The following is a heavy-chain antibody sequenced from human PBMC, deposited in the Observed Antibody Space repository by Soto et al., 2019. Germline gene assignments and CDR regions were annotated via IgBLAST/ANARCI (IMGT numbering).Heavy chain of an antibody. Sequence: SATLSLTCTVSGGSISSGGYSWTWIRLSPGKGLEWIGYTYQSGSAYYNPSLKSRVTISVDRSKNQFSLNLTSVTAADTAVYYCARDYYGIVVWCQGTTVTVSS. CDR2: TYQSGSA. V-gene: IGHV4-30-2*06. J-gene: IGHJ6*02. CDR1: GGSISSGGYS. CDR3: ARDYYGIVV.